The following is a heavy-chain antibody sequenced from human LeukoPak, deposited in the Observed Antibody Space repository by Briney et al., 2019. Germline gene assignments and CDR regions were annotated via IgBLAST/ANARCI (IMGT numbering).Heavy chain of an antibody. Sequence: ASVKVSCKASGYTFTSYGISWVRQAPGQGLEWMGWISAYNGNTNYAQKLQGRVTMTTDTSTSTADMKLSRMRSPDTAVYYCAVVPMVRGVITSGMDVWGPGPTVTVSS. V-gene: IGHV1-18*01. CDR1: GYTFTSYG. CDR3: AVVPMVRGVITSGMDV. D-gene: IGHD3-10*01. CDR2: ISAYNGNT. J-gene: IGHJ6*02.